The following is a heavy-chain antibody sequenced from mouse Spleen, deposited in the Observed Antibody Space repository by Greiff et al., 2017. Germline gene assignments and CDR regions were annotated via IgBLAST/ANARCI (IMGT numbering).Heavy chain of an antibody. V-gene: IGHV1-58*01. D-gene: IGHD1-1*01. Sequence: EVQLQQSGAGLVRPGCSVKLSCTTSGYTFRSYGIHWVQQRPGQGLEWVGYICIGNGSTEYTEKFKGKATLTSDTSSSTAYMQVSSLTSEDSASYFCAREVITTGGYFGVWGTGNKAPVSP. J-gene: IGHJ1*03. CDR2: ICIGNGST. CDR3: AREVITTGGYFGV. CDR1: GYTFRSYG.